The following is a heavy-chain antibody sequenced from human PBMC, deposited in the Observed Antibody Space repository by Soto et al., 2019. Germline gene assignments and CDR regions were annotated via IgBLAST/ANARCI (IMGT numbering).Heavy chain of an antibody. CDR1: GYSLTSGYH. V-gene: IGHV4-38-2*01. CDR2: IYHSGTT. J-gene: IGHJ4*02. Sequence: SETLSLACGVSGYSLTSGYHWGWIRQPPGKGLEWIGTIYHSGTTYYNPSLMSRVTMSVDTSKNQFSLKVTSATAADTAVYFCVRVYGRSSCFFDSWGQGTLVTVSS. CDR3: VRVYGRSSCFFDS. D-gene: IGHD6-6*01.